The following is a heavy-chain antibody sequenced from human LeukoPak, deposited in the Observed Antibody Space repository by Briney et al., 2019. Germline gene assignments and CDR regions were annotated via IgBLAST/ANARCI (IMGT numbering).Heavy chain of an antibody. CDR2: ISSNGGST. CDR3: ARGSKQWLVQNWFDP. CDR1: GFTFSSYA. D-gene: IGHD6-19*01. J-gene: IGHJ5*02. Sequence: PGGSLRLSCAASGFTFSSYAMRWVRQAPGKGLEYVSAISSNGGSTYYANSVKGRFTISRDNSKNTLYLQMGSLRAEDMAVYYCARGSKQWLVQNWFDPWGQGTLVTVSS. V-gene: IGHV3-64*01.